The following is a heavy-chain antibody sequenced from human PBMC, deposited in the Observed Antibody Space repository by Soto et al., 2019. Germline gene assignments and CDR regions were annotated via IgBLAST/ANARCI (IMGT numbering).Heavy chain of an antibody. CDR2: IIPIFGTA. D-gene: IGHD2-15*01. CDR3: ARGLVVVAATENYYYYGMDV. J-gene: IGHJ6*02. V-gene: IGHV1-69*13. CDR1: GGTFSSYA. Sequence: ASVKVSCKASGGTFSSYAISWVRQAPGQGLEWMGGIIPIFGTANYAQKFQGRVTITADESTSTAYMELSSLRSEDTAVYYCARGLVVVAATENYYYYGMDVWGQGNTVTVSS.